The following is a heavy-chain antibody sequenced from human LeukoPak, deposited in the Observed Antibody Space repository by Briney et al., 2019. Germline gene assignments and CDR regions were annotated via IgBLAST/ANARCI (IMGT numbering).Heavy chain of an antibody. D-gene: IGHD1-26*01. J-gene: IGHJ4*02. CDR2: IKSKTDGGTT. CDR1: GFTFSNAW. V-gene: IGHV3-15*01. Sequence: GGSLRLSCAASGFTFSNAWMSWVRQAPGKGLEWVGRIKSKTDGGTTDYAAPVKGRFTISRDDSKNTLYLQMNSLKTEDTAVYCCTTHSGSYERDYWGQGTLVTVSS. CDR3: TTHSGSYERDY.